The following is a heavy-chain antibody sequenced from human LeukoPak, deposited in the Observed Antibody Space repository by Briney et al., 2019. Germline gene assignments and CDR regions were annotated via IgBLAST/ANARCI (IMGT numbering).Heavy chain of an antibody. CDR1: GFTFSSYW. D-gene: IGHD2-2*02. V-gene: IGHV3-7*04. Sequence: GGSLRLSCAASGFTFSSYWMSWVRQAPGKGLDWVANIKQDGSEKYYVDSVKGRFTISRDNVKNSMYLQMNSLRAEDTAVYYCARGGVAAAIQRGEGNFDYWGQGTLVTASS. J-gene: IGHJ4*02. CDR3: ARGGVAAAIQRGEGNFDY. CDR2: IKQDGSEK.